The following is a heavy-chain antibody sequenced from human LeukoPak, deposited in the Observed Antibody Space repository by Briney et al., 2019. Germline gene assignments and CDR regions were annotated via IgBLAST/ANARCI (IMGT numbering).Heavy chain of an antibody. CDR1: GFTFSNYP. CDR2: ISSSSTYT. J-gene: IGHJ4*02. CDR3: AKDSGSSSQFDY. Sequence: GGSLRLSCAVSGFTFSNYPMNWVRQAPGKGLEWVSSISSSSTYTFYADSVKGRFTISRDNAKNSLYLQMNSLRAEDTAVYYCAKDSGSSSQFDYWGQGTLVTVSS. V-gene: IGHV3-21*04. D-gene: IGHD6-13*01.